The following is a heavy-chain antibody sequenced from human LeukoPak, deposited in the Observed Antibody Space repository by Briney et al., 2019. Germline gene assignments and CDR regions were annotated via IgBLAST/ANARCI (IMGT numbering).Heavy chain of an antibody. Sequence: PSETLSLTCTVSGGSISSYYWSWIRQPPGKGLEWIGYIYYSGSTYYNPSLKSRVTISVDTSKNQFSLKLSSVTAADTAVYYCARGVWFGELLYYPHFDYWGQGTLVTVSS. CDR3: ARGVWFGELLYYPHFDY. J-gene: IGHJ4*02. V-gene: IGHV4-59*12. CDR1: GGSISSYY. CDR2: IYYSGST. D-gene: IGHD3-10*01.